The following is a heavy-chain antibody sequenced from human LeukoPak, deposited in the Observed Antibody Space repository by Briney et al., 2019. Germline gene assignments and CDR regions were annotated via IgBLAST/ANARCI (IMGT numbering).Heavy chain of an antibody. J-gene: IGHJ3*02. CDR1: GFTFSVCG. CDR2: IWYDGSNK. V-gene: IGHV3-33*01. Sequence: PGGSLRLSCAASGFTFSVCGMHWARQAPGKGLEWVAVIWYDGSNKYYEDSVKGRFAISRDNAKKLVYLQMNSLRAEDTALYYCARDPWHGALDTWGQGTMVTVSS. CDR3: ARDPWHGALDT.